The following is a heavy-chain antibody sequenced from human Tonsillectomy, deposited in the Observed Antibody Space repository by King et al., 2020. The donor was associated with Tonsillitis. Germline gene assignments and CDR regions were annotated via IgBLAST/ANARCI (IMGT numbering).Heavy chain of an antibody. J-gene: IGHJ4*02. V-gene: IGHV3-30*18. Sequence: VQLVETGGGVVQPGRSLRLSCAASGFTFSTYGMHWVRQAPGKGLEWVAVLSYDGSNKNYADSVKGRFIISRDNSKNTLYLQRNSLRPEDTAVYYCAKEFGYYFDYWGQGTLVTVSS. D-gene: IGHD3-22*01. CDR1: GFTFSTYG. CDR3: AKEFGYYFDY. CDR2: LSYDGSNK.